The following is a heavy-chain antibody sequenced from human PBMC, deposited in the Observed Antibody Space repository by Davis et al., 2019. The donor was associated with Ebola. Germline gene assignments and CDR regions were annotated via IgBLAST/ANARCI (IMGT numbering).Heavy chain of an antibody. D-gene: IGHD3-3*01. J-gene: IGHJ6*02. CDR2: IYYSGST. V-gene: IGHV4-59*01. CDR3: ARGHYDFWSGYPYYYYGMDV. Sequence: PSETLSLTCTVSGGSISSYYWSWIQQPPGKGLEWIGYIYYSGSTNYNPSLKSRVTISVDTSKNQFSLKLSSVTAADTAVYYCARGHYDFWSGYPYYYYGMDVWGQGTTVTVSS. CDR1: GGSISSYY.